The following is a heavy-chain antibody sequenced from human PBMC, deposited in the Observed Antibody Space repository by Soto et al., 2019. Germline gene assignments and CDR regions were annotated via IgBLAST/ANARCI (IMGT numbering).Heavy chain of an antibody. V-gene: IGHV4-30-2*01. Sequence: TLSLPCAVSGGSISSGGYSWSWIRHPPGKGLEWIGYIYHSGSTYYNPSLKSRVTISVDRSKNQFSLKLSSVTAADTAVYYCARLYTYYYDSSGLSAPYYGMDVWGQGTTVTVSS. D-gene: IGHD3-22*01. J-gene: IGHJ6*02. CDR3: ARLYTYYYDSSGLSAPYYGMDV. CDR1: GGSISSGGYS. CDR2: IYHSGST.